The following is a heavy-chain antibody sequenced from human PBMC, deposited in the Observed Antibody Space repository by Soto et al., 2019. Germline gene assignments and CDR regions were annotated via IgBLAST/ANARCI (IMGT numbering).Heavy chain of an antibody. J-gene: IGHJ6*02. D-gene: IGHD4-4*01. CDR2: ISYDGSNK. Sequence: QVQLVESGGGVVQPGRSLRLSCAASGFTFSSYAMHWVRQAPGKGLEWVAVISYDGSNKYYADSVKGRFTISRDNSKNTLYLQMNSLRAEDTAVYYCARDTRYSNYGMDVWGQGTTVTVSS. V-gene: IGHV3-30-3*01. CDR1: GFTFSSYA. CDR3: ARDTRYSNYGMDV.